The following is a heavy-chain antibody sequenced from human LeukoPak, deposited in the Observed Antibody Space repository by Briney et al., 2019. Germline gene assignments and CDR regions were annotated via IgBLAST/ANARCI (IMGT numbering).Heavy chain of an antibody. CDR2: IIPILGIA. CDR1: GYTFTGYY. Sequence: GASVKVSCKASGYTFTGYYMHWVRQAPGLGLEWMGRIIPILGIANYAQKFQGRVTITADKSTSTAYMELSSLRSEDTAVYYCARQEQKGYWFDPWGQGTLVTVSS. V-gene: IGHV1-69*02. D-gene: IGHD1/OR15-1a*01. CDR3: ARQEQKGYWFDP. J-gene: IGHJ5*02.